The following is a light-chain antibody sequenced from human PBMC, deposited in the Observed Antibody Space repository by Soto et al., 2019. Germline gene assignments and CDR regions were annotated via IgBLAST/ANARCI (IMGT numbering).Light chain of an antibody. V-gene: IGKV3-15*01. CDR2: GAS. Sequence: IVMTQSPATLSVSPGERATLSCRASQSVGTNLAWYQQKPGQAPRLLIYGASSRATGLPARFSGSGSGTDFTLTISSLQSEDSAVYYCQQYNNWPWTFGQGTQVEIK. J-gene: IGKJ1*01. CDR3: QQYNNWPWT. CDR1: QSVGTN.